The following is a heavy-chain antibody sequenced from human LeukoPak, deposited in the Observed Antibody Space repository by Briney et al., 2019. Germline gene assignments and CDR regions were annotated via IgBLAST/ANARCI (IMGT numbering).Heavy chain of an antibody. CDR2: IKSKTDGGTT. D-gene: IGHD3-10*01. V-gene: IGHV3-15*01. CDR1: GFPFSNAW. J-gene: IGHJ4*02. Sequence: GGSLRLSCATSGFPFSNAWMSWVRQAPGKGLEWVGRIKSKTDGGTTDYAAPVKGRFTISRDDSKNTLYLQMNSLKTEDTAVYYCTTGGVLLWFGEMDYWGQGTLVTVSS. CDR3: TTGGVLLWFGEMDY.